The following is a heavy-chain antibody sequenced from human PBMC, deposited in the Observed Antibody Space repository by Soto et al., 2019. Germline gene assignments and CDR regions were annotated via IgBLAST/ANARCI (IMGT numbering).Heavy chain of an antibody. V-gene: IGHV3-23*01. J-gene: IGHJ4*02. CDR1: GFTFSNYA. CDR3: AKFGMATTKRSPPYYVDY. Sequence: PGGSLRLSCAASGFTFSNYAMSWVRQAPGKGLEWVSSISGSGGSTYYADSVKGRFTPSRDNSKNTLYLQMNSLRAEDTAVYYCAKFGMATTKRSPPYYVDYWGPGTPVTVSS. D-gene: IGHD1-1*01. CDR2: ISGSGGST.